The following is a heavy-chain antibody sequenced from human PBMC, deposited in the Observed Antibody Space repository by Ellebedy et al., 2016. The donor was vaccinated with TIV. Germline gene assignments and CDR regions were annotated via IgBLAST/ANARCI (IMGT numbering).Heavy chain of an antibody. CDR1: GFTVSSNY. J-gene: IGHJ4*02. V-gene: IGHV3-66*01. Sequence: PGGSLRLSCAVSGFTVSSNYMSWVRQAPGKGLEWVSVIYSGGATSYADSVKGRFTISRDNSKNTLYLQMNSLRVEDTAVYYCARKYIYGFDWGQGTLVTVSS. CDR2: IYSGGAT. D-gene: IGHD5-18*01. CDR3: ARKYIYGFD.